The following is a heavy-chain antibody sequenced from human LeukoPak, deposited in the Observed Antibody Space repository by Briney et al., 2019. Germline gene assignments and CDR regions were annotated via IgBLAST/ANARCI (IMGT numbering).Heavy chain of an antibody. CDR2: TYSGGTT. J-gene: IGHJ4*02. D-gene: IGHD4-17*01. V-gene: IGHV3-66*01. CDR3: AGRFKYGDYFDY. Sequence: GGSLRLSCAASGFSVSNTYMGWVRQAPEKGLEWVSVTYSGGTTFYADSVRGRVTISRDSSKNTLYLQVNSLRAEDTAIYYCAGRFKYGDYFDYWGQGTLITVSS. CDR1: GFSVSNTY.